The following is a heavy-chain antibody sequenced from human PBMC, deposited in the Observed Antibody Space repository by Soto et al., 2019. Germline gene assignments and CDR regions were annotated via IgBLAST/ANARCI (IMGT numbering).Heavy chain of an antibody. CDR2: MNPNSGNT. D-gene: IGHD1-20*01. V-gene: IGHV1-8*01. CDR1: GYTFTSYD. CDR3: AREKVYFMGV. J-gene: IGHJ6*02. Sequence: QVQLVQSGAEVKKPGASVKVSCKASGYTFTSYDINWVRQATGQGLEWMGWMNPNSGNTGYAQKFKGRVTLTRKTSISTAYMGLSSLRSEDTAVYYCAREKVYFMGVWGQGTTVTVSS.